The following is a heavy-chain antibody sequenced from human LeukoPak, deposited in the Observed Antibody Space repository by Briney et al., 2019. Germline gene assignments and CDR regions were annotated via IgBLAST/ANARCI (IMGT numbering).Heavy chain of an antibody. CDR1: GFTFSSYW. V-gene: IGHV3-74*01. Sequence: PGGSLRLSCAASGFTFSSYWMHWVRQAPGKGLVWVSRINSDGSSISYADSVKGRFTISRDNAKNTLYLQMNSLRAEDTAVYYCAKRDCSGGRCYYYFDYWGQGTLVTVSS. CDR2: INSDGSSI. J-gene: IGHJ4*02. CDR3: AKRDCSGGRCYYYFDY. D-gene: IGHD2-15*01.